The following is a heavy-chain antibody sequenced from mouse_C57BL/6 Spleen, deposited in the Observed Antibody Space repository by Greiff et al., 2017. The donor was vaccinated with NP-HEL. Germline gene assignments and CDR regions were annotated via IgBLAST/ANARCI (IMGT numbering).Heavy chain of an antibody. J-gene: IGHJ4*01. V-gene: IGHV1-64*01. CDR3: ARAPYSNYGRDAMDY. Sequence: VQLQQPGAELVKPGASVKLSCKASGYTFTSYWMHWVKQRPGQGLEWIGMIHPNSGSTNYNEKFKSKATLTVDKSSSTAYMQLSSLTSEDSAVYYCARAPYSNYGRDAMDYWGQGTSVTVSS. CDR2: IHPNSGST. CDR1: GYTFTSYW. D-gene: IGHD2-5*01.